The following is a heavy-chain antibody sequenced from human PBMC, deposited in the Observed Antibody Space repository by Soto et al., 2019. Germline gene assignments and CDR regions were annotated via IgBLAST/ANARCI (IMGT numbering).Heavy chain of an antibody. Sequence: ASVKVSCKPSGYPFTSYHVNWVRQAPGQGLEWMGWMNPDSGSTDYALKFQGRLTMTRNTSMSTXYLELRSLTSEDTAIYYCARGRFISKGYDSGWYIAHWVQGTQVTVSS. V-gene: IGHV1-8*01. CDR2: MNPDSGST. CDR3: ARGRFISKGYDSGWYIAH. J-gene: IGHJ5*02. D-gene: IGHD6-19*01. CDR1: GYPFTSYH.